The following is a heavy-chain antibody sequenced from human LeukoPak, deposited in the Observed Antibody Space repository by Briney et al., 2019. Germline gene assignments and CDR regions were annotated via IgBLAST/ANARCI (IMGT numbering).Heavy chain of an antibody. J-gene: IGHJ4*02. V-gene: IGHV3-30*03. Sequence: SGGSLRLSCAASGFTFSSYGMHWVRQAPGKGLEWVAVISYDGSNKYYADSVKGRFTISRDNSKNTLYLQMNSLRAEDTAVYYCARGSYAWYGDKEIGDYWGQGTLVTVSS. CDR2: ISYDGSNK. D-gene: IGHD4-23*01. CDR1: GFTFSSYG. CDR3: ARGSYAWYGDKEIGDY.